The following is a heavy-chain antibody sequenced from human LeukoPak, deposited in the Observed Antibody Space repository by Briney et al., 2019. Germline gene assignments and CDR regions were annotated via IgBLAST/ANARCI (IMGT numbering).Heavy chain of an antibody. CDR2: INHSGST. V-gene: IGHV4-34*01. CDR3: ARIQLAASGRRGYYMDV. Sequence: SETLSLTCTVSGESISGFYWTWIRQPPGKGLEWIGEINHSGSTNYNPSLKSRVTISVDTSKNQFSLKLSSVTAADTAVYYCARIQLAASGRRGYYMDVWGKGTTVTVSS. J-gene: IGHJ6*03. CDR1: GESISGFY. D-gene: IGHD3-10*01.